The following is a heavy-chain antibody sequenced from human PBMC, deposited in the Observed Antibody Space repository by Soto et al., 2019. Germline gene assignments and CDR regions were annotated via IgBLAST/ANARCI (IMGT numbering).Heavy chain of an antibody. V-gene: IGHV4-59*12. CDR3: ARGPLLRLLWFGFWFDP. CDR1: GGSISSYY. J-gene: IGHJ5*02. CDR2: IYYSGST. D-gene: IGHD3-10*01. Sequence: SETLSLTCTVSGGSISSYYWSWIRQPPGKGLEWIGYIYYSGSTNYNPSLKSRVTISVDTSKNQFSPKLSSVTAADTAVYYCARGPLLRLLWFGFWFDPWGQGTLVTVSS.